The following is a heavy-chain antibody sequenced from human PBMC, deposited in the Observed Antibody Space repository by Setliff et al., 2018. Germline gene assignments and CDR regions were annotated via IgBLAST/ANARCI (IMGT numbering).Heavy chain of an antibody. D-gene: IGHD5-18*01. J-gene: IGHJ4*02. Sequence: SETLSLTCTVSGGSINSGSYYWSWIRQPAGKGLEWIGRIYSRGSTNYNPSLKSRVTVSLDASKNQLSLKLSSVTAADTAVYYCARRVGSVGIQLPDYWGQGTLVTVSS. CDR3: ARRVGSVGIQLPDY. CDR2: IYSRGST. CDR1: GGSINSGSYY. V-gene: IGHV4-61*02.